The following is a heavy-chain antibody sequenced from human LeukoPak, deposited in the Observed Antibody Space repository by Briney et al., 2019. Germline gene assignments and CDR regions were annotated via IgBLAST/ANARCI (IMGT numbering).Heavy chain of an antibody. J-gene: IGHJ4*02. V-gene: IGHV3-30*18. CDR2: ISYDGSNK. CDR3: AKEIWPTVTTPGWTYFDY. D-gene: IGHD4-17*01. Sequence: GGSLRLSCAASGFTFSSYGMHWVRQAPGKGLEWVAVISYDGSNKYYADSVKGRFTISRDNSKNTLYLQMDSLRAEDTAVYYCAKEIWPTVTTPGWTYFDYWGQGALVTVSS. CDR1: GFTFSSYG.